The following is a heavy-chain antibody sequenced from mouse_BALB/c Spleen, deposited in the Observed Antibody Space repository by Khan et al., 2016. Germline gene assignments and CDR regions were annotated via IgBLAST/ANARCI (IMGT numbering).Heavy chain of an antibody. J-gene: IGHJ4*01. CDR2: ISYSGST. Sequence: EVQLQESGPGLVTPSQSLSLTCTVTGYSITSDYAWNWIRQFPGNKLEWMGYISYSGSTSYNPSLKSRISITRNTSKNQFFLQLNSVTTEDTATYYCATTYDAMDYWWQGTSVTVSS. CDR3: ATTYDAMDY. CDR1: GYSITSDYA. V-gene: IGHV3-2*02.